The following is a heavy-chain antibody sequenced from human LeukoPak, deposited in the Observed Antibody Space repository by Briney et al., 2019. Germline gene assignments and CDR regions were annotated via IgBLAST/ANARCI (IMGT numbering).Heavy chain of an antibody. Sequence: GGPLTLSCAASGFTFSRFNMNWVRQAPGEGLKWVSYFSSSSSTIYYVDSVKGRFTISRYNAKNSLYMQMNSLRVEGSALYYCAREYGWQSFDYWGKGTMVTVSS. CDR1: GFTFSRFN. V-gene: IGHV3-48*01. CDR3: AREYGWQSFDY. J-gene: IGHJ4*02. CDR2: FSSSSSTI. D-gene: IGHD6-19*01.